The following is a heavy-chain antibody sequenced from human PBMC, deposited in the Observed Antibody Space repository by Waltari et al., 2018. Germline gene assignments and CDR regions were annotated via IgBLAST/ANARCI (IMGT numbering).Heavy chain of an antibody. J-gene: IGHJ4*02. CDR3: ARRRLGGTTDY. Sequence: QLQLQESGPGLVKPSETLSLTCTVSGGSISSSSYHWGWTRQPPGKGLEWIGSIYYSGSTYYNPSLKSRVTKSVDTSKNQFSLKLSSVTAADTAVYYCARRRLGGTTDYWGQGTLVTVSS. V-gene: IGHV4-39*07. CDR1: GGSISSSSYH. D-gene: IGHD1-1*01. CDR2: IYYSGST.